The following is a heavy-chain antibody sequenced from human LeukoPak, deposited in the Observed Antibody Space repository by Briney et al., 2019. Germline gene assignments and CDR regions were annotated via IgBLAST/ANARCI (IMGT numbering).Heavy chain of an antibody. V-gene: IGHV3-48*02. CDR3: AREFGGAYYWYFDL. Sequence: GGSLRLSCAASEFTVSSNYMSWVRQAPGKGLEWVSYISSSSRTTYYADSVKGRFTMSRDDAKNSLYLQMNSLRDEDTAVYYCAREFGGAYYWYFDLWGRGTLVTVSS. D-gene: IGHD3-16*01. J-gene: IGHJ2*01. CDR1: EFTVSSNY. CDR2: ISSSSRTT.